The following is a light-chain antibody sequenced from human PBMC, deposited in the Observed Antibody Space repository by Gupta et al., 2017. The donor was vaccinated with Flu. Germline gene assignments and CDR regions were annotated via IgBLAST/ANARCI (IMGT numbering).Light chain of an antibody. CDR3: QQYNDCPLT. Sequence: EIVMTQSPATLSVSPGERVTLSCRASQSISSNLAWYHQKPGQSPRLLIYGASTRATGIPARCSGSGSGTEFTLTISSLQSEDFAVYYCQQYNDCPLTFGGGTKVEIK. J-gene: IGKJ4*01. CDR1: QSISSN. V-gene: IGKV3-15*01. CDR2: GAS.